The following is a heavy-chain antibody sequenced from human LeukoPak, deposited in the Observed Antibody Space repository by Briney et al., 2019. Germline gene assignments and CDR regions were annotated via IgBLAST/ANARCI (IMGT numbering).Heavy chain of an antibody. CDR3: ASRDGYNYNAFDI. CDR1: GGTLSSYA. J-gene: IGHJ3*02. V-gene: IGHV1-69*13. Sequence: SVKVSCKASGGTLSSYAISWVRQAPGQGREWRGRIIPIFGTANYAQKFQGRVTITADESTSTAYMELSSLRSEDTAVYYCASRDGYNYNAFDIWGQGTMVTVSS. CDR2: IIPIFGTA. D-gene: IGHD5-24*01.